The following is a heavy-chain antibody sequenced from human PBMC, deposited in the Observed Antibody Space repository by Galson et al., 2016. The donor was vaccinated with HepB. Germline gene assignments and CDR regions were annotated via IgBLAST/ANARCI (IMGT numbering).Heavy chain of an antibody. D-gene: IGHD2-2*01. Sequence: SLRLSCAASGFTFDDYAMHWVRQAPGKGLEWVSGTSWNSGSIGYADSVKGRFTISRDNDKNSLHLQMNSLRAEDTAVYYCARAPVTSTTCCYYFDYWGQGTLVTVSS. CDR2: TSWNSGSI. J-gene: IGHJ4*02. CDR3: ARAPVTSTTCCYYFDY. V-gene: IGHV3-9*01. CDR1: GFTFDDYA.